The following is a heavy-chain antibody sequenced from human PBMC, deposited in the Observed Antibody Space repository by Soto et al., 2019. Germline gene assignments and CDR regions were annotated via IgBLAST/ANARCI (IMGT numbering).Heavy chain of an antibody. V-gene: IGHV3-30-3*01. CDR1: GFTFSSYS. J-gene: IGHJ4*02. CDR2: ISYDETKR. CDR3: SRSIALSGLDY. Sequence: QVQLVESGGGVVQPGKSLRLSCAASGFTFSSYSMNWVRQAPGRGLEWVAVISYDETKRYYGDSVKGRFSISRDTAKNTLYLQMNSLRAEDTADYYCSRSIALSGLDYWGQGTRVTVSS. D-gene: IGHD6-19*01.